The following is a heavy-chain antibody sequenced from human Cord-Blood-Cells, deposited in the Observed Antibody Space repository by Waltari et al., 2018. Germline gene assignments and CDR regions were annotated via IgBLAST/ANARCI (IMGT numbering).Heavy chain of an antibody. CDR1: GGSISSSSYY. Sequence: QLQLQESGPGLVKPSETLSLTCTVSGGSISSSSYYWGWIRQPPGKGLEWIGSIYCSGSTYYNPSLKSRVTISVDTSKNQFSLKLSSVTAADTAVYYCAKAAAGMNWFDPWGQGTLVTVSS. J-gene: IGHJ5*02. V-gene: IGHV4-39*01. D-gene: IGHD6-13*01. CDR2: IYCSGST. CDR3: AKAAAGMNWFDP.